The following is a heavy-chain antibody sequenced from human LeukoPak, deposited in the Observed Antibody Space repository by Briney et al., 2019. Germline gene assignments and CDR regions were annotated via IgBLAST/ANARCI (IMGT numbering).Heavy chain of an antibody. CDR1: GFTFSSYS. CDR3: ASGSYGSLDY. V-gene: IGHV3-21*01. CDR2: ISSSSSYI. D-gene: IGHD3-10*01. J-gene: IGHJ4*02. Sequence: GGSLRLSCAASGFTFSSYSMNWVRQAPGKGLEWVSFISSSSSYIYYADLEKGRFTISRDNAKNSLYLQMNSLRAEDTALYYCASGSYGSLDYWGQGTLVTVSS.